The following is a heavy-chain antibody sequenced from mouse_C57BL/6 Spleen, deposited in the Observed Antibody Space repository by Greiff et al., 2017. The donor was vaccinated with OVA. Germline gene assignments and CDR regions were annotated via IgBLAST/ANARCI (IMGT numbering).Heavy chain of an antibody. CDR1: GFNITDYY. V-gene: IGHV14-1*01. CDR2: IDPEDGDT. Sequence: VQLQQSGAELVRPGASVKLSCTASGFNITDYYMHWVKQRPEQGLEWIGRIDPEDGDTEYAPKFQGKATMTADTSSNTAYLQLSSLTSEDTAVYYGTSYYYGSSFLMDYWGPGTSVTVSS. J-gene: IGHJ4*01. CDR3: TSYYYGSSFLMDY. D-gene: IGHD1-1*01.